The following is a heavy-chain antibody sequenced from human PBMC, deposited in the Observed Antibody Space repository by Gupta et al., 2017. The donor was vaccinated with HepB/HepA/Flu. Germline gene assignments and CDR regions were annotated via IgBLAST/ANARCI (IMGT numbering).Heavy chain of an antibody. D-gene: IGHD2-21*02. CDR1: GFTVSSNY. J-gene: IGHJ4*02. CDR2: IYSGGTT. Sequence: EVQLVESGGGLVQPGGSLRLSCAASGFTVSSNYMSWVRQTPGKGLEWVSVIYSGGTTYYADSVKGRFTISRDNSKNKSYLQMNSLRAEDTAVYYCAREASYCGGDCYHFDYWGQGNLVTVSS. CDR3: AREASYCGGDCYHFDY. V-gene: IGHV3-66*01.